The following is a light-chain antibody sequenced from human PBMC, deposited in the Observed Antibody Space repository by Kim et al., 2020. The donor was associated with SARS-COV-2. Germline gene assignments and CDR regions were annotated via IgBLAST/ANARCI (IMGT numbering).Light chain of an antibody. CDR3: QQYGSPPGT. V-gene: IGKV3-20*01. CDR1: QSVSSSY. Sequence: LSPGERANLSCRASQSVSSSYLAWYQQKPGKAPRLLIYGASSRATGIPDRFSGSGSGTDFTLTISRLEPEDFAVYYCQQYGSPPGTFGQGTKLEI. J-gene: IGKJ2*01. CDR2: GAS.